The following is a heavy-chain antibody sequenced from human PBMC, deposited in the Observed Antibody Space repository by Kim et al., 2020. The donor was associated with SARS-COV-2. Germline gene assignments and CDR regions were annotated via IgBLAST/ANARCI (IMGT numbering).Heavy chain of an antibody. D-gene: IGHD3-9*01. V-gene: IGHV3-48*04. J-gene: IGHJ4*02. CDR2: ISSSSSTI. CDR3: ARDRRMYDILTGYRGDY. Sequence: GGSLRLSCAASGFTFSSYSMNWVRQAPGKGLEWVSYISSSSSTIYYADSVKGRFTISRDNAKNSLYLQMNSLRAEDTAVYYCARDRRMYDILTGYRGDYCGQGTLVTVSS. CDR1: GFTFSSYS.